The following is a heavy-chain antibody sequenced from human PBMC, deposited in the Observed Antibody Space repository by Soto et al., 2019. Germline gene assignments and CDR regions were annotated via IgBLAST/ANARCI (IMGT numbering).Heavy chain of an antibody. J-gene: IGHJ3*02. CDR2: MSHSGGT. D-gene: IGHD1-1*01. CDR3: ARVERGTVTTVVDAFDI. CDR1: GGFVSSGSYY. Sequence: SETLSLTCAVYGGFVSSGSYYWSWIRQPPGKGLEWIGEMSHSGGTHFNTSLKSRVTISVDTSKNQFSLKMSSVTAADTALYYCARVERGTVTTVVDAFDIWGPGTMVTVSS. V-gene: IGHV4-61*01.